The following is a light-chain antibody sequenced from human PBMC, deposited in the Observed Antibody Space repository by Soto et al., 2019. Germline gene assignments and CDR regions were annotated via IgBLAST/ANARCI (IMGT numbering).Light chain of an antibody. CDR3: QSYDSSNVV. V-gene: IGLV6-57*04. Sequence: NFMLTQPHSVSESPGKTVTISCTRSSGSIASNYVQWYQQRPGSAPTTVIYEDNNRPSGVPDRFSGSIDSSSNSASLTISGLKTEDEADYCCQSYDSSNVVFGGGTKLTVL. J-gene: IGLJ2*01. CDR2: EDN. CDR1: SGSIASNY.